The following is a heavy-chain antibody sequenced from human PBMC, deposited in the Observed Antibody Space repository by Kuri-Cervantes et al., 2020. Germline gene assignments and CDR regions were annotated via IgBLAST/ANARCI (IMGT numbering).Heavy chain of an antibody. D-gene: IGHD3-22*01. CDR2: INQSGST. CDR3: ASNYYDSSGYLIDI. J-gene: IGHJ3*02. Sequence: SQTLPLTCAVYGGSFSGYYWSWIRQPPGKGLELIAEINQSGSTYYNPPLKSRVTISVDTSKNQFSLKLSSVTAADTAVYYCASNYYDSSGYLIDIWGQGTMVTVSS. CDR1: GGSFSGYY. V-gene: IGHV4-34*01.